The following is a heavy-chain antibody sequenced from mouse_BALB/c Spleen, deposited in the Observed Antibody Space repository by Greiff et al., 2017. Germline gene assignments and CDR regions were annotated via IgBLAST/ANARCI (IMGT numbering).Heavy chain of an antibody. V-gene: IGHV3-2*02. CDR3: ARSYYCSNPYYYAMDY. J-gene: IGHJ4*01. CDR1: GYSITSDYA. D-gene: IGHD1-1*01. Sequence: EVKLVESGPGLVKPSQSLSLTCTATGYSITSDYAWNWIRQPPGNKLEWMGYISYSGSTSYNPSLKSRITITRDTSKNQYFLQLNAVTTEDTATYYCARSYYCSNPYYYAMDYWGQGTSVTVSS. CDR2: ISYSGST.